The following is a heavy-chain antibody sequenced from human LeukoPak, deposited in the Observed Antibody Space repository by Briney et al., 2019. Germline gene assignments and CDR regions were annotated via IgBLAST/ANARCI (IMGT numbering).Heavy chain of an antibody. CDR1: GGSISSGSYY. Sequence: SETLSLTCTVSGGSISSGSYYWSWLRQPAGKGLEWIGRIYTSGSTNYNPSLKSRVTISVDTSKNQFSLKLYSVTAADTAVYYCARPTNYDRRLWYFDLWGRGTLVTVSS. D-gene: IGHD3-22*01. J-gene: IGHJ2*01. CDR2: IYTSGST. V-gene: IGHV4-61*02. CDR3: ARPTNYDRRLWYFDL.